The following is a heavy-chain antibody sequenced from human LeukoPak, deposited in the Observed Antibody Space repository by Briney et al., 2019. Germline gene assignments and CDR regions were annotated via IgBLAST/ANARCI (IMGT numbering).Heavy chain of an antibody. V-gene: IGHV4-39*01. Sequence: SETLSLTCTVSGGSISSSSYYWGWIRQPPGKGLEWIGSIYYSGSTYYNPSLKSRVTISVDTSKNQFSLKLSSVTAADTAEYYCARQETATYYDFWSGYLGYFDYWGQGTLVTVSS. J-gene: IGHJ4*02. CDR2: IYYSGST. CDR1: GGSISSSSYY. D-gene: IGHD3-3*01. CDR3: ARQETATYYDFWSGYLGYFDY.